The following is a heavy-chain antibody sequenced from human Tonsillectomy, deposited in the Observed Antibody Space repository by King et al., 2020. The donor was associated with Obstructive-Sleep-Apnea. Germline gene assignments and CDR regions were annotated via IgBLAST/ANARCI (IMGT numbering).Heavy chain of an antibody. CDR3: ARDRLEDGMDV. CDR1: GGTFSTYG. CDR2: IIPILGIV. Sequence: QAQLVQSGAEVKKPGSSVKVSCKASGGTFSTYGISWVRQAPGQGLEWMGRIIPILGIVIYAQKFQGRVTINADKSTNTAYLELSSPRSEDTAAYYCARDRLEDGMDVWGQGTTGTVSS. V-gene: IGHV1-69*04. D-gene: IGHD5-24*01. J-gene: IGHJ6*02.